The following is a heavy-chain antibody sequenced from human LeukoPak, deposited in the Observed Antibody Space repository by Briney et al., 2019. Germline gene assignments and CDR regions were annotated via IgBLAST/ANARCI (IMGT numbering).Heavy chain of an antibody. J-gene: IGHJ4*02. CDR1: GFTFTNYA. CDR2: ISDRGDRQ. CDR3: VVYTGGYRSQF. V-gene: IGHV3-23*01. Sequence: GGSLRLSCAASGFTFTNYAMSWVRQAPGKGLEWVSAISDRGDRQYYADSVKGRFTISRDNSMNTLRLQMNSLSVEDTAVYYWVVYTGGYRSQFWGQGTLVTVSS. D-gene: IGHD5-24*01.